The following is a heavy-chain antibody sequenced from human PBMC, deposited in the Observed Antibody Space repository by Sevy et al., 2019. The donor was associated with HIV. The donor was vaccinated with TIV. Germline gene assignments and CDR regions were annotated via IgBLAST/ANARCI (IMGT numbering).Heavy chain of an antibody. CDR2: ISGSGGST. CDR1: GFTFSSYA. Sequence: GGSLRLSCAASGFTFSSYAMSWVRQAPGKGLEWVSAISGSGGSTYYRDSVKGRFTISRDNSKNTLYLQMNSLGAEDTAVYYCAILSSGWYFDYWGQGTLVTVSS. V-gene: IGHV3-23*01. J-gene: IGHJ4*02. CDR3: AILSSGWYFDY. D-gene: IGHD6-19*01.